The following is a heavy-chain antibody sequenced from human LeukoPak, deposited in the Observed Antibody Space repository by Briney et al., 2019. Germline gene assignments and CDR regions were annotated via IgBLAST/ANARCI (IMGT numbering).Heavy chain of an antibody. CDR1: GYSISSGYY. CDR2: IYHSGST. J-gene: IGHJ3*02. Sequence: NPSETLSLTCTVSGYSISSGYYWGWIRQPPGKGLEWIGSIYHSGSTYYNPSLKSRVTISVDTSKNQFSLKLSSVTAADTAVYYCAGPRNWNYEEGAFDIWGQGTMVTVSS. CDR3: AGPRNWNYEEGAFDI. V-gene: IGHV4-38-2*02. D-gene: IGHD1-7*01.